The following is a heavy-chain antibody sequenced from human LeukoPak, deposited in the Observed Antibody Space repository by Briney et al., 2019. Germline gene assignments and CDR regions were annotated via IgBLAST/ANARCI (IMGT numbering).Heavy chain of an antibody. D-gene: IGHD3-10*01. V-gene: IGHV3-30*04. Sequence: GGSLRLSCAASGYTFTSYAMHWVRQAPGKELEWVAVISYDGSKKYYAHSLKGRFTISRDNSKNTLYLQRNSLRDENTAVYYCARGDYWGYGSGSYYPLDYWGQGTLVAVSS. CDR3: ARGDYWGYGSGSYYPLDY. J-gene: IGHJ4*02. CDR2: ISYDGSKK. CDR1: GYTFTSYA.